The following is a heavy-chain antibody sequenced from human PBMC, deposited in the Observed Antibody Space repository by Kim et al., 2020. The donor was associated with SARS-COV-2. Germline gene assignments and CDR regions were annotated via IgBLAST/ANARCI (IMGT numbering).Heavy chain of an antibody. CDR1: GFTFSSSA. CDR3: TSVPGTTLAFWDAFD. V-gene: IGHV3-73*01. Sequence: GGSLRLSCAASGFTFSSSAMHWVRQASGQGLEWVGRIRSKANSYATVYSASVKGRFTISRDDSKSTAYLQMNSLKTADTAVYDCTSVPGTTLAFWDAFD. D-gene: IGHD1-1*01. CDR2: IRSKANSYAT. J-gene: IGHJ3*02.